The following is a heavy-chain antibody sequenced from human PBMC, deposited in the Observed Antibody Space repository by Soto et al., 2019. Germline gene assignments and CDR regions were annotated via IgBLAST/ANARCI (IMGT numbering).Heavy chain of an antibody. J-gene: IGHJ4*02. Sequence: SETLSLTCTVSGGSISSGDYYWSWIRQPPGKGLEWIGYIYYSGSAYYNPSLKSRVTISVDTSKNQFSLKLSSVTAADTAVYYCARALVVTAIEYFDYWGQGTLVTVS. V-gene: IGHV4-30-4*01. CDR3: ARALVVTAIEYFDY. D-gene: IGHD2-21*02. CDR1: GGSISSGDYY. CDR2: IYYSGSA.